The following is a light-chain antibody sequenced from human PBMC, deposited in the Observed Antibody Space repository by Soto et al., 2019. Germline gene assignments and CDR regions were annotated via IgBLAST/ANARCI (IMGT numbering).Light chain of an antibody. Sequence: QSALTQPPSASGSPGQSVTISCTGTSSDVGDYDYVSWYQLHPGKAPKLMIFEVSNRPSGVSYRFSGSKSGNTASLTISGLQAEDEADYFCRSYSISTAYLFGTGTKLTVL. CDR3: RSYSISTAYL. CDR1: SSDVGDYDY. CDR2: EVS. J-gene: IGLJ1*01. V-gene: IGLV2-14*01.